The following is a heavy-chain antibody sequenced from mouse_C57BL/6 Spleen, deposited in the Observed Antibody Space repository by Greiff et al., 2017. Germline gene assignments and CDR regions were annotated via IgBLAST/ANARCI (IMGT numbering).Heavy chain of an antibody. CDR2: INPSTGGT. CDR1: GYSFTGYY. CDR3: ASHWDVGFDY. Sequence: EVKLQESGPELVKPGASVKISCKASGYSFTGYYMNWVKQSPEKSLEWIGEINPSTGGTTYNQKFKAKATLTVDKSSSTAYMQLKSLTSEDSAVYYCASHWDVGFDYWGQGTTLTVSS. V-gene: IGHV1-42*01. D-gene: IGHD4-1*01. J-gene: IGHJ2*01.